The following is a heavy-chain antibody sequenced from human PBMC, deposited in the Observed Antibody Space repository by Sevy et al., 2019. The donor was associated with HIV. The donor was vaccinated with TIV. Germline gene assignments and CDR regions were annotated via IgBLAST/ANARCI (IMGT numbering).Heavy chain of an antibody. V-gene: IGHV4-38-2*01. D-gene: IGHD1-26*01. CDR2: IYHSGST. Sequence: SETLSLTCAVSGYSISSGYYWGWIRQPPGKGLEWIGSIYHSGSTYYNPSLKSRVTISVDTSKNQFSLKLSSVTAADTAVYYCARHDEKWGGPFDIWGQGTMVTVSS. J-gene: IGHJ3*02. CDR3: ARHDEKWGGPFDI. CDR1: GYSISSGYY.